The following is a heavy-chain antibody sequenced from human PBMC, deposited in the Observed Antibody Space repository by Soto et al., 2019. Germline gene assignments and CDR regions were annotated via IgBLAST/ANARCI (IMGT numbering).Heavy chain of an antibody. D-gene: IGHD3-3*01. CDR3: AGGGGVGVAGSAAFDM. V-gene: IGHV1-2*02. J-gene: IGHJ3*02. Sequence: QLHLVQSGAVVKKPGASVTVSCSASGYPVTAYYMHWVRQAPGRGLEWMGGINPATGAAKYTQTFQGRVPLTRAPSPGKGFMELGGLTSGDPAVFYWAGGGGVGVAGSAAFDMWGQGTLVTVSS. CDR2: INPATGAA. CDR1: GYPVTAYY.